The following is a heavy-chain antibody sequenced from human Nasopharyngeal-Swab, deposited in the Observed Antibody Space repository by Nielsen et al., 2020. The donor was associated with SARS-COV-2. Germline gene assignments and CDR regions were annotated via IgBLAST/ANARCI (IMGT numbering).Heavy chain of an antibody. D-gene: IGHD1-20*01. CDR2: ISYDGSNK. Sequence: VRQAPGKGLEWVAVISYDGSNKYYADSVRGRFTISRDNSKNTLYLQMNSLRAEDTAVYYCAAALTDDFDYWGQGTLVTVFS. J-gene: IGHJ4*02. V-gene: IGHV3-30*04. CDR3: AAALTDDFDY.